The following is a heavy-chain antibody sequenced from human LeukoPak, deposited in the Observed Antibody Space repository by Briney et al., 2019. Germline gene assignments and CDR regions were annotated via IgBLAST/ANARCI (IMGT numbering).Heavy chain of an antibody. J-gene: IGHJ6*02. CDR3: ARDGSTYYDFWSGNYYYGMDV. V-gene: IGHV4-59*01. D-gene: IGHD3-3*01. Sequence: SETLSLTCTVSGGSISSYYWSWIRQPPGKGLEGIGHNDNSGSTNYNPSLKSRVTISVDTSKNQFSLKLSSVTAADTAVYYCARDGSTYYDFWSGNYYYGMDVWGQGTTVTVSS. CDR1: GGSISSYY. CDR2: NDNSGST.